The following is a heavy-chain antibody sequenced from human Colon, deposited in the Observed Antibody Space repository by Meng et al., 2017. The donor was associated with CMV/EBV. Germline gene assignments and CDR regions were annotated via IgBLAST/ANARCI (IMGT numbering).Heavy chain of an antibody. J-gene: IGHJ2*01. V-gene: IGHV1-8*01. CDR3: ARGGGRFGSGVRLFDL. D-gene: IGHD6-19*01. CDR2: MYPDSGQT. Sequence: SGSPFPSFAVNWVRQASGQGLGWMGWMYPDSGQTGYAEKFEGRITMTRDPSTSTAYMELSSLRSDDTAVYYCARGGGRFGSGVRLFDLWGRGTLVTVSS. CDR1: GSPFPSFA.